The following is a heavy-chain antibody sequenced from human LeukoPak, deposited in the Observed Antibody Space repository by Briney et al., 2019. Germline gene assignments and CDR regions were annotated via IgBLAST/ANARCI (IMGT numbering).Heavy chain of an antibody. CDR2: ISYDGSNK. CDR3: AKTRQWLVPERGMDV. D-gene: IGHD6-19*01. CDR1: GFTFSSYG. Sequence: GRSLRLSCAASGFTFSSYGMHWVRQAPGKGLEWVAVISYDGSNKYYADSVKGRFTISRDNSKNTLYLQMNSLRAEDTAVYYCAKTRQWLVPERGMDVWGQGTLVTVSS. J-gene: IGHJ4*02. V-gene: IGHV3-30*18.